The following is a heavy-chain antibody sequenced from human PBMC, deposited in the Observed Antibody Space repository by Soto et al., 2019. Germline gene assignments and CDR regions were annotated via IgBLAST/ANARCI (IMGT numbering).Heavy chain of an antibody. V-gene: IGHV3-30-3*01. CDR3: ARNGVIVVVINSNGILDY. Sequence: VGSLRLSCAASGFTFSSYAMHWVRQAPGKGLEWVAVISYDGSNKYYADSVKGRFTISRDNSKNTLYLQMNSLRAEDTAVYYCARNGVIVVVINSNGILDYWGQGTLVTVSS. J-gene: IGHJ4*02. CDR1: GFTFSSYA. CDR2: ISYDGSNK. D-gene: IGHD3-22*01.